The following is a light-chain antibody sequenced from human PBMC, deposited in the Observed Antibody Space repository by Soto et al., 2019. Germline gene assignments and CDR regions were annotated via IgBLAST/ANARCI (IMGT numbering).Light chain of an antibody. V-gene: IGLV2-8*01. J-gene: IGLJ2*01. CDR1: SSDVGGYNY. Sequence: QSALTQPPSASGSPGQSVTISCTGTSSDVGGYNYVSWYQQHPGQAPKLMIYEVNKRPSGVPDRFSGSKSGNTASLTVSGLQAEDDDDYYRFSYAGSIHVVFGGGTKLTVL. CDR3: FSYAGSIHVV. CDR2: EVN.